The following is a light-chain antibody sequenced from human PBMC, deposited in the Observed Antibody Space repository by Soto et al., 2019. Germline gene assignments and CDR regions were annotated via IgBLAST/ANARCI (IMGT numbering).Light chain of an antibody. Sequence: EIVLTQSPATLSLSPGERATLSCRASQSISSYLAWYQQKPDQAPRLLIYDASSLESGVPSRFRGSGSGTEFTLTISSLQPDDFATYYCQQYDTYWTFGLGTKV. CDR2: DAS. CDR1: QSISSY. J-gene: IGKJ1*01. CDR3: QQYDTYWT. V-gene: IGKV3-11*01.